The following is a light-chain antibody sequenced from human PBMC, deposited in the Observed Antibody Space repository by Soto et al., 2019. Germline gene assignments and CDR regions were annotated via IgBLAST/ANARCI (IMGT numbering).Light chain of an antibody. CDR3: QQYSKWPLA. J-gene: IGKJ4*01. V-gene: IGKV3-15*01. Sequence: EVVLTQSPATLSVSPGEGATLSCKASQSVDSRLAWYQQKPGQAPRLLIEGASSRGTDIPARFSGSGSETEFTLTITSLQSEDFAVYYCQQYSKWPLAFGGGTRVEIK. CDR2: GAS. CDR1: QSVDSR.